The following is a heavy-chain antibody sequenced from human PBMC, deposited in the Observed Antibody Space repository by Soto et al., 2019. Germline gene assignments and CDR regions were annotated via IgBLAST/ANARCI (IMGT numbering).Heavy chain of an antibody. D-gene: IGHD3-22*01. CDR3: AKVPPSRYYYDSSGYGADFDY. Sequence: QVQLVESGGGVVQPGRSLRLSCAASGFTFSSYGMHWVRQAPGKGLEWVAVISYDGSNKYYADSVKGRFTISRDNSKNSLYLQMHSLRAEDTAVYYCAKVPPSRYYYDSSGYGADFDYGGQGTLVTVSS. V-gene: IGHV3-30*18. CDR1: GFTFSSYG. CDR2: ISYDGSNK. J-gene: IGHJ4*02.